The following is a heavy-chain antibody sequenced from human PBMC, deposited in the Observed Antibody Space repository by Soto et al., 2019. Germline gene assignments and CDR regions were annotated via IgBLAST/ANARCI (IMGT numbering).Heavy chain of an antibody. J-gene: IGHJ3*02. CDR3: DREGKGDYEFWSGYSVSNAFDI. V-gene: IGHV1-46*03. Sequence: ASVKVSCKASGYTFTSYNMHCVRQAPGQGLEWMGIINPSGGSTSYAQKFQGRVTMTRDTSTSTVYMELSSLRSDDTAVYYCDREGKGDYEFWSGYSVSNAFDIWGQETMVTVSS. D-gene: IGHD3-3*01. CDR2: INPSGGST. CDR1: GYTFTSYN.